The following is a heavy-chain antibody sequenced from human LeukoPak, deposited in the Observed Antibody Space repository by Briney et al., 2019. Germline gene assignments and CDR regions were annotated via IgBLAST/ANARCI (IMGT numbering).Heavy chain of an antibody. D-gene: IGHD5-12*01. V-gene: IGHV4-34*01. CDR1: GGSFRGYF. CDR3: AGSEGSGYPGSYPYAS. CDR2: IKYSGST. Sequence: SETLSLTCAVSGGSFRGYFWSWIRQPPGKGLEWIGEIKYSGSTNYNPSLKSRVTISVDTSKNQFSLNLTSVTAADTAVYYCAGSEGSGYPGSYPYASWGQGTLVTVSS. J-gene: IGHJ5*02.